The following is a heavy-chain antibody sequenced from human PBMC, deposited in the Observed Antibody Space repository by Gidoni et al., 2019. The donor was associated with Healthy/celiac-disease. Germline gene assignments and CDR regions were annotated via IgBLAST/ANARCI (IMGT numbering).Heavy chain of an antibody. CDR1: GFTFSSYA. CDR3: ARDRPSGSRVFDY. CDR2: IRYDGSNK. J-gene: IGHJ4*02. V-gene: IGHV3-30*02. D-gene: IGHD1-26*01. Sequence: QVQLVESGGGVVQPGGSLRLSCAASGFTFSSYAMHWVRQAPGKGLEWVAFIRYDGSNKYYADSVKGRFTISRDNSKNTLYLQMNSLRAEDTAVYYCARDRPSGSRVFDYWGQGTLVTVSS.